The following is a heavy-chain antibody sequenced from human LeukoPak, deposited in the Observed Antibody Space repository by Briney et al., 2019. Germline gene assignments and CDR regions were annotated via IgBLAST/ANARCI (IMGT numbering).Heavy chain of an antibody. J-gene: IGHJ4*02. CDR1: GFTFSSYW. CDR3: AGELAGSGSYHDY. Sequence: GGSLRLSCAASGFTFSSYWMSWVRQAPGKGLEWVANINQDGSEKYYVDSVKGRFTISRDNAKNSLYLQMNSLRAEDTAVYYCAGELAGSGSYHDYWGQGTLVTVSS. V-gene: IGHV3-7*01. CDR2: INQDGSEK. D-gene: IGHD3-10*01.